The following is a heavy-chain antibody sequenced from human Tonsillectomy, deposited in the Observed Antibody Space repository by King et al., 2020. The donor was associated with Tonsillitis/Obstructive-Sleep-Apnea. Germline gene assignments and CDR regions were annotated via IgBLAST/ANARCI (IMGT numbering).Heavy chain of an antibody. CDR2: ISYSGSI. V-gene: IGHV4-59*01. CDR1: GGSISPYY. D-gene: IGHD6-19*01. Sequence: QLQESGPGLVKPSETLSLTCTVSGGSISPYYWTWIRQPPGKGLEWIGYISYSGSINYNPSLKSRLTLSIDTSKNEFFLKLSSVTAADTAVYYCASSSSGWWDAFDFWGQGTMVTVSS. J-gene: IGHJ3*01. CDR3: ASSSSGWWDAFDF.